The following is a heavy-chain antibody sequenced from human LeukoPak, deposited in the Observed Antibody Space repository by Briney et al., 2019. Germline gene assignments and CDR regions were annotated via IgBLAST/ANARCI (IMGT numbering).Heavy chain of an antibody. D-gene: IGHD3-10*01. CDR3: TRDGAGTMNY. Sequence: PGGSLRLSCAASGFTFGSFWMSWVRQAPGKGLEWVANINQDGSEKYYMESVEDRLTIPRDNAKNSLYLQMSSLSAADTAVYFCTRDGAGTMNYWGQGALRTVSS. CDR1: GFTFGSFW. CDR2: INQDGSEK. J-gene: IGHJ4*02. V-gene: IGHV3-7*04.